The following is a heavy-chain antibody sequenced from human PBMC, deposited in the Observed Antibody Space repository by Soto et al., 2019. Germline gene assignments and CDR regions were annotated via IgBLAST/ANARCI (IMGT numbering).Heavy chain of an antibody. CDR3: SRLADSSNHFHYHS. D-gene: IGHD3-9*01. V-gene: IGHV3-11*06. J-gene: IGHJ4*02. CDR2: INRIGTYT. CDR1: GFSFSDHY. Sequence: QVQLVESGGGLVKPGGSLRLSCAASGFSFSDHYMSWIRQVPGEGLEWISSINRIGTYTNYADFVKGRFTISRDNAENSLFLQMDSLSAEATAVYYCSRLADSSNHFHYHSWGRGILVTVSS.